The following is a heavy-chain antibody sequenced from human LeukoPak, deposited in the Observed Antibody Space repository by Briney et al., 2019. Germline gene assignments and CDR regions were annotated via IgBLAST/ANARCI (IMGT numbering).Heavy chain of an antibody. J-gene: IGHJ5*02. CDR2: ISADGNDK. V-gene: IGHV3-30*18. CDR1: GFTFSSYG. Sequence: PGRSLRLSCAASGFTFSSYGMHWVRQAPGKGLEWVAVISADGNDKYYGNSVKGRFTISRDNSKNTLCLQMDGLTAADTALYYCAKALSHSPIEFLFSFDPRGQGTLVRVST. D-gene: IGHD3-16*02. CDR3: AKALSHSPIEFLFSFDP.